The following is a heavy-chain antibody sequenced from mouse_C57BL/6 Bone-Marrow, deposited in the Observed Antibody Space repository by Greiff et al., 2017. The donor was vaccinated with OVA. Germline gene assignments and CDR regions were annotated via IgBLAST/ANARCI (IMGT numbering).Heavy chain of an antibody. D-gene: IGHD2-3*01. CDR2: IDPSDSYT. CDR3: VRRGWLLPWFAY. CDR1: GYTFTSYW. V-gene: IGHV1-50*01. Sequence: QVQLKQSGAELVKPGASVKLSCKASGYTFTSYWMQWVKQRPGQGLEWIGEIDPSDSYTNYNQKFKGKATLTVDTSSSTAYMQLSSLTSEDAAVYYCVRRGWLLPWFAYWGQGTLVTVSA. J-gene: IGHJ3*01.